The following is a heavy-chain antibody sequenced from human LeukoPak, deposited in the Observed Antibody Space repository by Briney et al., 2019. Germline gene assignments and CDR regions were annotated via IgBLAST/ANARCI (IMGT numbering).Heavy chain of an antibody. V-gene: IGHV3-23*01. CDR3: VRVVPYCSGGSCSPYFDY. J-gene: IGHJ4*02. D-gene: IGHD2-15*01. Sequence: GGSLRLSCAASGFTFSSYAMSWVRQAPGKGLEWVSAISGSGGSTYYADSVKGRFTISRDNSKNTLYLQMNSLRAEDTAVYYCVRVVPYCSGGSCSPYFDYWGQGTLVTVSS. CDR2: ISGSGGST. CDR1: GFTFSSYA.